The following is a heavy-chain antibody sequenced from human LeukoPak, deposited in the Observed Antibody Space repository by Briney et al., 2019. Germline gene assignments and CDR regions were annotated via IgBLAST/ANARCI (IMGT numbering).Heavy chain of an antibody. CDR1: GGSISSSSYY. Sequence: SETLSLTCTVSGGSISSSSYYWGWIRQPPGKGLEWIGSIYYSGSTYYNPSLKSRVTISVDTSKNQFSLKLSSVTAADTAVYYCARRRGSGSHRPPYYFDYWGQGTLVTVSS. CDR2: IYYSGST. CDR3: ARRRGSGSHRPPYYFDY. D-gene: IGHD3-10*01. J-gene: IGHJ4*02. V-gene: IGHV4-39*01.